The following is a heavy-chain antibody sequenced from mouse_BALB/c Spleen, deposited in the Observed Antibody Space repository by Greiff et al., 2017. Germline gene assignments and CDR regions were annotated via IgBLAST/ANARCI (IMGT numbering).Heavy chain of an antibody. V-gene: IGHV5-17*02. D-gene: IGHD2-14*01. CDR2: ISSGSSTI. J-gene: IGHJ4*01. CDR1: GFTFSSFG. Sequence: EVMLVESGGGLVQPGGSRKLSCAASGFTFSSFGMHWVRQAPEKGLEWVAYISSGSSTIYYADTVKGRFTISRDNPKNTLFLQMTSLRSEDTAMYYCARAYYRYGYYAMDYWGQGTSVTVSS. CDR3: ARAYYRYGYYAMDY.